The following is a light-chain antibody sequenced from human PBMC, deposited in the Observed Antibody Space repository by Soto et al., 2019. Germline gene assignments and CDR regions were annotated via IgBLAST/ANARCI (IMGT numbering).Light chain of an antibody. J-gene: IGKJ1*01. V-gene: IGKV3-20*01. CDR1: DTVTANY. CDR3: QQYGTLRT. Sequence: EIVLTQSPGTLSLSPGERASLSCRASDTVTANYLAWYQQKPGQAPRVLIHGASARATGIPDRFSGSGSGTNFTLTISRLEPEDFAVYYCQQYGTLRTFGQGTKVDIK. CDR2: GAS.